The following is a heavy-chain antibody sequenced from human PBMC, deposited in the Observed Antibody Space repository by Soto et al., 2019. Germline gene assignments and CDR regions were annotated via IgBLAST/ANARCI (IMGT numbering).Heavy chain of an antibody. CDR3: ARLFCITSCLLSRIDS. D-gene: IGHD2-2*01. Sequence: PSETLSLTCAVSGYSISSGYYWGWIRQPPGKGLEWIGSIYHSGSTYYNPSLKSRVTISVDTSKNQFSLKLSSVTAADTAVYYCARLFCITSCLLSRIDSCRPAPLVTVS. V-gene: IGHV4-38-2*01. CDR1: GYSISSGYY. CDR2: IYHSGST. J-gene: IGHJ4*02.